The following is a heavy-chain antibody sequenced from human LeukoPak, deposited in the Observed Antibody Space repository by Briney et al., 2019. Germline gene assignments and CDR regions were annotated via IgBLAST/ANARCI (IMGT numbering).Heavy chain of an antibody. CDR3: ARYRFLEWLLYYDY. J-gene: IGHJ4*02. CDR1: GVSLSPYY. V-gene: IGHV4-34*01. D-gene: IGHD3-3*01. Sequence: SETLSLTCVVYGVSLSPYYWNWIRQPPGKGLEWIAEINHSGSTHYNPSLKSRVTISVDTSKNQFSLKLSSVTAADTAVYYCARYRFLEWLLYYDYWGQGTLVTVSS. CDR2: INHSGST.